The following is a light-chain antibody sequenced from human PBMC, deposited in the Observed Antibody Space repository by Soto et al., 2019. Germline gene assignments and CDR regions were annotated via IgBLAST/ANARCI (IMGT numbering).Light chain of an antibody. J-gene: IGKJ1*01. CDR3: QQYKTYWT. V-gene: IGKV1-5*01. CDR1: QTIDNW. Sequence: IQMTQSPSTLSASVGDRVAITCRASQTIDNWLAWYQQKPGKTPKLLIYDVSSLESGVPSRFSGSGSGTEFTLTISSLQPDDFATYYCQQYKTYWTFGQGTKVDIK. CDR2: DVS.